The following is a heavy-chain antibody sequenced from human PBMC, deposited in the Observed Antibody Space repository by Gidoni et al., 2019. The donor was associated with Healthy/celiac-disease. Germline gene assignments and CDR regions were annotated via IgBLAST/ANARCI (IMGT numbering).Heavy chain of an antibody. J-gene: IGHJ4*02. CDR2: ISHSGST. V-gene: IGHV4-34*01. D-gene: IGHD3-10*01. CDR3: ARGLYGSGSYYKY. Sequence: QVQLQQWGAGLLKPSATLSLTCAVYGGSFSGYYWVWIRQPPGNGLEWIGEISHSGSTNYNPSLKSRVTISVDTSKNQFSLKLSSVTAADTAVYYCARGLYGSGSYYKYWGQGTLVTVSS. CDR1: GGSFSGYY.